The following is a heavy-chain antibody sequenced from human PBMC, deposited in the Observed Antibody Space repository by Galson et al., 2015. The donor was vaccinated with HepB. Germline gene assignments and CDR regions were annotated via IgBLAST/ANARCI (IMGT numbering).Heavy chain of an antibody. V-gene: IGHV3-23*01. Sequence: SLRLSCAAAGFTFSSYAMSWVRQAPGKGLEWVSAISGSGGSTYYADSVKGRFTISRDNSKNTLYLQMNSLRAEDTAVYYCAKDNARYGSSDPPFDYWGQGTLVTVSS. CDR3: AKDNARYGSSDPPFDY. CDR2: ISGSGGST. J-gene: IGHJ4*02. D-gene: IGHD1-26*01. CDR1: GFTFSSYA.